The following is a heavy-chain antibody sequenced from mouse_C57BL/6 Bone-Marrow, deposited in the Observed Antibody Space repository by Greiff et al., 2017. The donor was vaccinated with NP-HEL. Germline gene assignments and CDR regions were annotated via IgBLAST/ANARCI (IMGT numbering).Heavy chain of an antibody. CDR3: ASGDRTVGPWYFDV. CDR1: GYTFTDYY. CDR2: INPNNGGT. D-gene: IGHD1-1*01. V-gene: IGHV1-26*01. J-gene: IGHJ1*03. Sequence: EVQLQQSGPELVKPGASVKISCKASGYTFTDYYMNWVKQSPGKSLEWIGDINPNNGGTSYNQKFKGKATLTVDKSSSTAYMELRSLTSEDSAVYYCASGDRTVGPWYFDVWGTGTTVTVSS.